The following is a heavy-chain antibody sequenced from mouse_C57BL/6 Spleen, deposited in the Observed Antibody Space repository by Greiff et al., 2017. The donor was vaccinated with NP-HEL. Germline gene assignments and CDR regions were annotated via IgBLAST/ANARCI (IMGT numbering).Heavy chain of an antibody. CDR3: ARDADDYDDDYYAMDY. J-gene: IGHJ4*01. D-gene: IGHD2-4*01. CDR1: GFTFSDFY. V-gene: IGHV7-1*01. Sequence: EVQLVESGGGLVQSGRSLRLSCATSGFTFSDFYMEWVRQAPGKGLEWIAASRNKANDYTTEYSASVKGRFIVSRDTSQSILYLQMNALRAEDTAIYYCARDADDYDDDYYAMDYWGQGTSVTVSS. CDR2: SRNKANDYTT.